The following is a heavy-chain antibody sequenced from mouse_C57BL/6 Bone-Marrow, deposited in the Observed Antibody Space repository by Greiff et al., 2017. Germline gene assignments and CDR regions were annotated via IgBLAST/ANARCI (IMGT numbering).Heavy chain of an antibody. CDR2: IDPETGGT. J-gene: IGHJ4*01. Sequence: QVQLQQSGAELVRPGASVTLSCKASGYTFTDYEMHWVKQTPVHGLEWIGAIDPETGGTAYNQKFKGKAILTADKSSSTAYMELRSLTSEDSAVYYCTKEIYYGYGEGYAMDYWGQGTSVTVSS. CDR1: GYTFTDYE. V-gene: IGHV1-15*01. D-gene: IGHD2-2*01. CDR3: TKEIYYGYGEGYAMDY.